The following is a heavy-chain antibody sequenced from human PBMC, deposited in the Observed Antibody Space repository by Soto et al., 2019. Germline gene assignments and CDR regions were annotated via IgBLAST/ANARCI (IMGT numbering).Heavy chain of an antibody. CDR2: IIPIFGTA. J-gene: IGHJ3*02. Sequence: SVKVSCKASGGTFSSYAISWVRQAPGQGLEWMGGIIPIFGTANYAQKFQGRVTITADESTSTAYMELSSLRSEDTAVYYCARDWQVEMATSDAFDIWGQGTMVTVSS. D-gene: IGHD5-12*01. V-gene: IGHV1-69*13. CDR1: GGTFSSYA. CDR3: ARDWQVEMATSDAFDI.